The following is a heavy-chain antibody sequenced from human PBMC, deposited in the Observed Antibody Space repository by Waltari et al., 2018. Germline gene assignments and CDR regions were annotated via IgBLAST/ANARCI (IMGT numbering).Heavy chain of an antibody. V-gene: IGHV3-23*01. Sequence: EVQLLDSGGGVVQPGGSLRLSCTGSGFSFRGYTMSWVRQAAGKGLEWVSGISGSGNHTYYIDSVKGRFTISRDNSKNTLYLQMNNLRVDDTAIYYCAKDGGGYSYSLDYWGQGTRVSVSS. CDR2: ISGSGNHT. J-gene: IGHJ4*02. CDR3: AKDGGGYSYSLDY. CDR1: GFSFRGYT. D-gene: IGHD5-18*01.